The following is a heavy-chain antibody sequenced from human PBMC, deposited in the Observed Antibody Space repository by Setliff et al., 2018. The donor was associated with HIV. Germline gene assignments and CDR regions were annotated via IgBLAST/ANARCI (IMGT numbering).Heavy chain of an antibody. CDR2: INPNSGGT. Sequence: ASVKVSCKASGYTFTGYYIHWVRQAPGQGLEWMGRINPNSGGTNYAQKFQDRVTMTRDTSISAAYMELSRLRSDDTAVYYCARGVRVDFDWLYSGDYWGQGTLVTVSS. CDR3: ARGVRVDFDWLYSGDY. J-gene: IGHJ4*02. CDR1: GYTFTGYY. V-gene: IGHV1-2*06. D-gene: IGHD3-9*01.